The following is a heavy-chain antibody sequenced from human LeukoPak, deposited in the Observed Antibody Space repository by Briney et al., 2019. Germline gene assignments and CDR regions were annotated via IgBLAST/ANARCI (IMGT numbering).Heavy chain of an antibody. V-gene: IGHV3-7*01. Sequence: GGSLRLSCAASGFTSSSYWMSWVRQAPGKGLEWVANIKQDGSEKYYVDSVKGRFTISRDNAKNSLYLQMNSLRAEDTAVYYCSPQGGSYYYAFDIWGQGTMVTVSS. J-gene: IGHJ3*02. CDR1: GFTSSSYW. CDR2: IKQDGSEK. CDR3: SPQGGSYYYAFDI. D-gene: IGHD1-26*01.